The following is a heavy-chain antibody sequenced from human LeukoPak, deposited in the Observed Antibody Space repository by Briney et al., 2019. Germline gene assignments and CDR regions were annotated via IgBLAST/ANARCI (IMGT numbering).Heavy chain of an antibody. J-gene: IGHJ5*02. Sequence: SETLSLTCTVSGVSISRYYWSWIRQPAGKGLEWIGRIYSSGSTTYNPSLKSRVTMSIDTSKNQFSLKLSFVTAADTAVYYCARDSGTTGEVKFDPWGQGTLVTVSS. V-gene: IGHV4-4*07. CDR1: GVSISRYY. CDR2: IYSSGST. D-gene: IGHD3-10*01. CDR3: ARDSGTTGEVKFDP.